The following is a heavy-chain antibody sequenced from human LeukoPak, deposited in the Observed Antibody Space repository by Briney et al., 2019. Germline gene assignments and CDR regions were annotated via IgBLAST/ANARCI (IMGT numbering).Heavy chain of an antibody. Sequence: SETLSLTCTVSGASISNYYWSWIRQPAGKGLEWIGRIYSSGSTNYNSFLKSRVTMSVDASKNQFSFKLNSVTAADTAVYYCAREGGGAGDFLPCDYWGQGILVTVSP. CDR1: GASISNYY. V-gene: IGHV4-4*07. D-gene: IGHD3-16*01. CDR2: IYSSGST. J-gene: IGHJ4*02. CDR3: AREGGGAGDFLPCDY.